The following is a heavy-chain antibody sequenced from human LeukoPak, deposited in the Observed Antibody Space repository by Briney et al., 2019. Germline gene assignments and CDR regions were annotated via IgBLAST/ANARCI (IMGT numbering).Heavy chain of an antibody. D-gene: IGHD1-26*01. V-gene: IGHV3-30*02. CDR3: ARDLRVGATNWFDP. CDR1: GFAFSSYG. Sequence: GGSLRLSCAASGFAFSSYGMHWVRQAPGKGLEWVAFIRYDGSNKYYADSVKGRFTISRDNSKNTLYLQMNSLRAEDTAVYYCARDLRVGATNWFDPWGQGTLVTVSS. CDR2: IRYDGSNK. J-gene: IGHJ5*02.